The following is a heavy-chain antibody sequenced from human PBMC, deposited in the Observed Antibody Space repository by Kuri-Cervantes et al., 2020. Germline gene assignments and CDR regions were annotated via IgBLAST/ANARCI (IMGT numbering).Heavy chain of an antibody. D-gene: IGHD1-1*01. J-gene: IGHJ4*02. CDR3: AKGYLRGPIDD. CDR2: ISDGGSTT. V-gene: IGHV3-23*01. Sequence: GESLKISCAASGFTFSSYAMNWVRQAPGKGLEWVAGISDGGSTTYYADSVKGRFTISRDNSKNTLYLQMNSLRTEDTAVYYCAKGYLRGPIDDWGQGTLVTVSS. CDR1: GFTFSSYA.